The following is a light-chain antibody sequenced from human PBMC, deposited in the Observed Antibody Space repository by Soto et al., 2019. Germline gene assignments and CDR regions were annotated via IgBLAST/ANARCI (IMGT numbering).Light chain of an antibody. Sequence: EIVMTQSPATLSVSPGERATLSCRASQSVSSNLAWYQQKPGQAPRLLIYDASTRATGIPAWFSGSGSGTEFTLIISSLQSEDFAIYYCQQYNNRPPNTFGQGTKLEIK. CDR1: QSVSSN. J-gene: IGKJ2*01. V-gene: IGKV3-15*01. CDR2: DAS. CDR3: QQYNNRPPNT.